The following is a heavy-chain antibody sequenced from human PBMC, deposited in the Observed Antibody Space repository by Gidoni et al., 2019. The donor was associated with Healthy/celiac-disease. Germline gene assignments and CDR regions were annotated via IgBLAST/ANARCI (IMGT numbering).Heavy chain of an antibody. CDR3: ARRSYSSGSFDY. D-gene: IGHD6-25*01. CDR2: ITPIFGTA. CDR1: GGTFSSSA. V-gene: IGHV1-69*01. Sequence: QVQLVQSGAEVQKPGSSVMVSCKASGGTFSSSAISWVRQAPGQGLEWMGGITPIFGTANYAQKFQGRVTITADESTSTAYMELSSLRSEDTAVYYCARRSYSSGSFDYWGQGTLVTVSS. J-gene: IGHJ4*02.